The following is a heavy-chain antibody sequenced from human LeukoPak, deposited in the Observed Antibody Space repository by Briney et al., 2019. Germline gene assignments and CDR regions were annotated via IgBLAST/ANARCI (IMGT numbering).Heavy chain of an antibody. V-gene: IGHV4-61*02. Sequence: PSQTLSLTCTVSGGSISSGSYYWSWIRQPAGKGLEWIGRIYTSGSTNYNPSLKSRVTISVDTSKNQFSLKLSSVTAADTAVYYCARDQSSDSSGWDDDAFDIWGQGTMVTVSS. D-gene: IGHD6-19*01. CDR3: ARDQSSDSSGWDDDAFDI. J-gene: IGHJ3*02. CDR1: GGSISSGSYY. CDR2: IYTSGST.